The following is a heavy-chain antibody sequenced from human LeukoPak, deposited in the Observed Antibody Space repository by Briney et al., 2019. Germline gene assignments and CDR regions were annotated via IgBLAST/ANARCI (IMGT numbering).Heavy chain of an antibody. V-gene: IGHV5-51*01. CDR3: ARAVCSGGSCYSNNWFDP. Sequence: GESLKISCQGSGSRFTSYWIGWVRQLPGKGLEWMGIIYPGDSDTRYSPSFQGQVTISADKSISTAYLQWSSLKASDTAMYYCARAVCSGGSCYSNNWFDPWGQGTLVTVSS. CDR1: GSRFTSYW. J-gene: IGHJ5*02. CDR2: IYPGDSDT. D-gene: IGHD2-15*01.